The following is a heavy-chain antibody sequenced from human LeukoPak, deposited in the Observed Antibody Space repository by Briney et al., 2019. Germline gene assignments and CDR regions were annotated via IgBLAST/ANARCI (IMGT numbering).Heavy chain of an antibody. J-gene: IGHJ5*02. Sequence: GGSLRLSCAASGFTVSSNYMSWVRQAPGKGLEWVSVIYSGGSTYYADSVKGRLTISRDNSKNTLYLQMNSLRAEDTAVYYCARDGRPYGSGSYPWGQGTLVTVSS. CDR3: ARDGRPYGSGSYP. V-gene: IGHV3-66*01. D-gene: IGHD3-10*01. CDR1: GFTVSSNY. CDR2: IYSGGST.